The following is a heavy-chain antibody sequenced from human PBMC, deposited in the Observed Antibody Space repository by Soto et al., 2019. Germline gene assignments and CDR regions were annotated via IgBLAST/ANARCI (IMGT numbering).Heavy chain of an antibody. CDR2: IFYDGTNK. J-gene: IGHJ4*02. CDR3: EKDRGALRWSEEHYYFDY. Sequence: PGGSLRLSCAASGFTFSSYAMHWVRQAPGKGLEWVAVIFYDGTNKFDADSMKGRFTISRDNSKNTLFLQMHRLRAEDTAVSSFEKDRGALRWSEEHYYFDYWGQGTLVTVSS. CDR1: GFTFSSYA. V-gene: IGHV3-30*18. D-gene: IGHD4-17*01.